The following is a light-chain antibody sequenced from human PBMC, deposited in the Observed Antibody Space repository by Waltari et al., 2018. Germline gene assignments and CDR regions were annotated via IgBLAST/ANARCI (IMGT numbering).Light chain of an antibody. J-gene: IGLJ3*02. V-gene: IGLV2-23*02. CDR3: SSYVGSTTYV. CDR2: EVS. CDR1: DSDLGTYDL. Sequence: QSALTQPASVSGSPGQSITISCTGSDSDLGTYDLVSWFQLHPGKAPKLLLYEVSKRPSGIADHFSGSKSGIRASLTISGLQADDEAEYYCSSYVGSTTYVFGGGTKVTVL.